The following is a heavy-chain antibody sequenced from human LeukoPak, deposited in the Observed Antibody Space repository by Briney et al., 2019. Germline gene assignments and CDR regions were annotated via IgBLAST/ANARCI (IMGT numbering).Heavy chain of an antibody. CDR1: GYTFTGYY. CDR3: ARGRSGWTEDAFDI. J-gene: IGHJ3*02. CDR2: INPNSGGT. Sequence: GASVKVSCKASGYTFTGYYMHWVRQAPRQGLEWMGWINPNSGGTNYAQKFQGRVTMTRDTSISTAYMELSRLRSDDTAVYYCARGRSGWTEDAFDIWGQGTMVTVSS. V-gene: IGHV1-2*02. D-gene: IGHD6-19*01.